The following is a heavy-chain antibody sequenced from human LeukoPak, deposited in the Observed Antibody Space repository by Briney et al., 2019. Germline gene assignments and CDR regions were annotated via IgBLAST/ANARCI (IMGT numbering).Heavy chain of an antibody. CDR2: IYYSGST. CDR1: GGSLSSYY. CDR3: ARRYYDSSGLHKDAFDI. J-gene: IGHJ3*02. D-gene: IGHD3-22*01. Sequence: SETLSLTCTGSGGSLSSYYGSWLRQPPGKGLEWVGYIYYSGSTNYNPSVTRRVTISVDTSKNQFSLKLSSVTAADTAVYYCARRYYDSSGLHKDAFDIWGQGTMVTVSS. V-gene: IGHV4-59*01.